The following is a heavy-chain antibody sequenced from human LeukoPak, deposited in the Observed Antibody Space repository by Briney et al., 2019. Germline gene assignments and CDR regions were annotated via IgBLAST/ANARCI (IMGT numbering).Heavy chain of an antibody. CDR3: ARLSTYYDFWSGYYYCYYMDV. D-gene: IGHD3-3*01. CDR1: GYTFTSYD. CDR2: MNPNSGNT. J-gene: IGHJ6*03. V-gene: IGHV1-8*01. Sequence: ASVKVSCKASGYTFTSYDINWVRQATGQGLEWMGWMNPNSGNTGYAQKFQGRVTMTRNTSISTAYMELSSLRSEDTAVYYCARLSTYYDFWSGYYYCYYMDVWGKGTTVTVSS.